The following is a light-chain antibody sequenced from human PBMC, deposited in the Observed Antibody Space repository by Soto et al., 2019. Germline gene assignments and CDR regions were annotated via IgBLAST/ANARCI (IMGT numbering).Light chain of an antibody. J-gene: IGKJ4*01. CDR3: QQSYNTPLT. V-gene: IGKV1-39*01. CDR1: QYISDF. Sequence: DIQMTQSPSSLSVSVGDRVTITCRASQYISDFLNWYQQKPGKAPVILIYAASTLQSGVPSRFTGSRSETNFTLIISSLQPEDFATYYCQQSYNTPLTLGGGTKVDIK. CDR2: AAS.